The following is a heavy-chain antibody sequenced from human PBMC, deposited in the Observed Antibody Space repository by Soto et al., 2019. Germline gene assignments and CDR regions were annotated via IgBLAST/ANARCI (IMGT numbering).Heavy chain of an antibody. CDR3: AGPGDCSGGTCHENWFDP. CDR2: TSYSGST. D-gene: IGHD2-15*01. CDR1: GGSITSSTFS. V-gene: IGHV4-39*01. Sequence: QLQLQESGPGLLKPSETLSLTCTVSGGSITSSTFSWGWIRQPPGKGLEWIGSTSYSGSTYCNLSLNSRVTISADTSKNHLSLKLKSVTAADTAVYYCAGPGDCSGGTCHENWFDPWGQGSLVTVSS. J-gene: IGHJ5*02.